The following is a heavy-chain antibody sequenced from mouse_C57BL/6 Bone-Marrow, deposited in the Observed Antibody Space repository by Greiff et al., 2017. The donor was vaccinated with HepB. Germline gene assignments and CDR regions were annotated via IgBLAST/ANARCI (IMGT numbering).Heavy chain of an antibody. J-gene: IGHJ4*01. CDR2: INYDGSST. Sequence: EVKLQESEGGLVQPGSSMKLSCTASGFTFSDYYMAWVRQVPEKGLEWVANINYDGSSTYYLDSLKSRFIISRDNAKNLLYLQMSSLKSEDTATYYCARVDLLLLYGYAMDYWGQGTSVTVSS. CDR3: ARVDLLLLYGYAMDY. CDR1: GFTFSDYY. D-gene: IGHD1-1*01. V-gene: IGHV5-16*01.